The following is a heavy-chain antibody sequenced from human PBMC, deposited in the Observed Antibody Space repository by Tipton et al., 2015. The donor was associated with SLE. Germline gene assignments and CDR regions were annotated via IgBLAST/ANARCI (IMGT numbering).Heavy chain of an antibody. V-gene: IGHV4-39*07. CDR2: IFYTGST. CDR3: ARMGLADSSGFHRWDYCDS. D-gene: IGHD3-22*01. J-gene: IGHJ4*02. Sequence: LRLSCTVSDGSIRSTNYYWGWLRQPPGKGLEWIGSIFYTGSTYYNPSLKSRISISVARSKKQFSLELKSVTAADTAVYYCARMGLADSSGFHRWDYCDSWGQGTLVTVAS. CDR1: DGSIRSTNYY.